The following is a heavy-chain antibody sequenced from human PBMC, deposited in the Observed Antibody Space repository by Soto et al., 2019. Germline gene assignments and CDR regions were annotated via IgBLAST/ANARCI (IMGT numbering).Heavy chain of an antibody. D-gene: IGHD1-26*01. CDR2: INSDGSTT. CDR3: ARVGVGAYSFDY. Sequence: EVQLVESGGGLVQPGGSLRLSCAASGFTFSSYWMHWVRQAPGKGLVWVSRINSDGSTTSYADSVKGRFTISRDNAKNTLYLQMNSLRAEDTTVYYCARVGVGAYSFDYWGQGTLVTVSS. V-gene: IGHV3-74*02. CDR1: GFTFSSYW. J-gene: IGHJ4*02.